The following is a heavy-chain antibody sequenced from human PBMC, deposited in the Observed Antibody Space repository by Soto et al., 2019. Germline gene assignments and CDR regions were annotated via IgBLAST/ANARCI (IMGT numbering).Heavy chain of an antibody. CDR2: FYYSWGT. V-gene: IGHV4-59*01. D-gene: IGHD4-17*01. J-gene: IGHJ4*02. Sequence: PSEPLSLTCTVSGGSISSYYWSWIRQPPGKGLEWIGYFYYSWGTNYNPSLKSRVTISVDTSKNQFSLKLSSVTAADTAVYYCARVYGDYLDYWGQGTLVTVSS. CDR1: GGSISSYY. CDR3: ARVYGDYLDY.